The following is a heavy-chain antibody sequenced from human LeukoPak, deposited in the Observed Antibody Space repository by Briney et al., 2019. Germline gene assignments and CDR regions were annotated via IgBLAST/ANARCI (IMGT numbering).Heavy chain of an antibody. CDR3: ASSSGVPALRGYYYYMDV. V-gene: IGHV1-2*02. CDR2: INPNSGGT. Sequence: GASVKVSCKASGYTFTGYYMHWVRQAPGQGLEWMGWINPNSGGTNYAQKFQGRVTMTRDTSISTAYMELSRLRSDDTAVYYCASSSGVPALRGYYYYMDVWGKGTTVTISS. J-gene: IGHJ6*03. CDR1: GYTFTGYY. D-gene: IGHD2-2*01.